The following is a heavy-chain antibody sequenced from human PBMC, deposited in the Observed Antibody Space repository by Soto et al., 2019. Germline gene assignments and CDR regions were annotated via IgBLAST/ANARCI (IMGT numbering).Heavy chain of an antibody. CDR2: IYSGGST. V-gene: IGHV3-53*01. D-gene: IGHD1-26*01. CDR3: ARASGSPYWYFDL. Sequence: GGGLIQPGGSLRLSCAASGFTVSSNYMSWVRQAPGKGLEWVSVIYSGGSTYYADSVKGRFTISRDNSKNTLYLQMNSLRAEDTAVYYCARASGSPYWYFDLWGRGTLVTVSS. CDR1: GFTVSSNY. J-gene: IGHJ2*01.